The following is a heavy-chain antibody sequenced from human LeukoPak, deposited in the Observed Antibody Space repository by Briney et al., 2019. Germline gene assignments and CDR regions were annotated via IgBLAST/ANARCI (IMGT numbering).Heavy chain of an antibody. V-gene: IGHV4-59*13. Sequence: PAETLSLTCSVSGGSISSYSWTWIRQPPGKGLEWIGFIDYSGSSNYNPSLKSQVTISADPSTNHFSLNLTSVTAADTAVYFCARDHPVADWAPDIWGRGTMVTVSS. J-gene: IGHJ3*02. D-gene: IGHD3-9*01. CDR1: GGSISSYS. CDR2: IDYSGSS. CDR3: ARDHPVADWAPDI.